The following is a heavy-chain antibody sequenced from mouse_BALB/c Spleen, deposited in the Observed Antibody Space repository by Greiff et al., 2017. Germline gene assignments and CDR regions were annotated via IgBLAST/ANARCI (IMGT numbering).Heavy chain of an antibody. Sequence: EVKLQESGPGLVKPAQSLSITCAVTGYSITSHFHWNWIRQLPGNKLEWMGYIRYDGSKKYNPSLKNRISITRDASKNQFYLTLNSVTTVATSLFYRARWKGPYGYWGQGTAPTV. CDR2: IRYDGSK. D-gene: IGHD1-1*01. J-gene: IGHJ2*01. CDR3: ARWKGPYGY. CDR1: GYSITSHFH. V-gene: IGHV3-6*02.